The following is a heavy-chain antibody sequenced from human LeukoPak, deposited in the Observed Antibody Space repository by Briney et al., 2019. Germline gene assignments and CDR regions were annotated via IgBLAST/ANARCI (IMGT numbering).Heavy chain of an antibody. V-gene: IGHV3-7*01. CDR2: IKQDGSEK. J-gene: IGHJ6*02. CDR1: GFTFSSYW. Sequence: PGGSLRLSCAASGFTFSSYWMSWVRQAPGKGLEWVANIKQDGSEKYYVDSVKGRFTISRDNAKNSLYLQMNSLGAEDTAVYYCASVDYYGSGNYYYYGMDVWGQGTTVTVSS. D-gene: IGHD3-10*01. CDR3: ASVDYYGSGNYYYYGMDV.